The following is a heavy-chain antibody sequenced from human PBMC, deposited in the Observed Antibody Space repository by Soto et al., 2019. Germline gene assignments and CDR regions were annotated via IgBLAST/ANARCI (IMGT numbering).Heavy chain of an antibody. J-gene: IGHJ6*03. D-gene: IGHD6-19*01. Sequence: GGSLRFSCAASGFTFSSYWMSWVRQAPGKGLEWVANIKQDGSEKYYVDSVKGRFTSSRDNAKNSLYLQMNSLRAEDTAVYYCASDSSGWANYYYMDVWGKGTTVTVSS. V-gene: IGHV3-7*01. CDR2: IKQDGSEK. CDR1: GFTFSSYW. CDR3: ASDSSGWANYYYMDV.